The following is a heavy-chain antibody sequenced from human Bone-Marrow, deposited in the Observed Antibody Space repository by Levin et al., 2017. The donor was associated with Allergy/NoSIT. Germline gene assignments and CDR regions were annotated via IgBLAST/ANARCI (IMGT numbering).Heavy chain of an antibody. J-gene: IGHJ4*02. V-gene: IGHV4-34*01. CDR3: ARGFWSGYYTWGLDY. CDR2: INHSGST. Sequence: ASQTFSLTCGVYGGSFSDYYWSWIRQPPGKGLEWIGEINHSGSTNYNPSLTSRATISVDTSKNQVSLKLNSVAAADTAVYYCARGFWSGYYTWGLDYWGQGTLVTVSS. CDR1: GGSFSDYY. D-gene: IGHD3-3*01.